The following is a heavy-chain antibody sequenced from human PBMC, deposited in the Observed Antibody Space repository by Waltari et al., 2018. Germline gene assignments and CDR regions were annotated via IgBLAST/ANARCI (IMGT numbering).Heavy chain of an antibody. CDR1: DFTFSSFA. V-gene: IGHV3-30-3*01. J-gene: IGHJ4*02. Sequence: QVQLVESGGGVVQPGRSVRLACGASDFTFSSFAIHWVRQAPGKGLEWVAVISDDGSNKYYADSVKGRFTISRDNSKNTLYLQMNSLRAEDTAVYYCARAAAGTLILYWGQGTLVTVSS. CDR2: ISDDGSNK. D-gene: IGHD6-13*01. CDR3: ARAAAGTLILY.